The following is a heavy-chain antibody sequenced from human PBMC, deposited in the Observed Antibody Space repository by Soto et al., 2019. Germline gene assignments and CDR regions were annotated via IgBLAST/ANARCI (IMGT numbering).Heavy chain of an antibody. CDR1: GASFSGYY. V-gene: IGHV4-34*01. J-gene: IGHJ4*02. CDR2: IHHSGST. D-gene: IGHD6-6*01. Sequence: SDTVYLTCSVHGASFSGYYWSWIRQSPGKGLEWIGEIHHSGSTHYNPSLKSRLTFSIDESQSQFYMMLTSVTAADTALYFCARGHSTSGYDSWGQGSLVTVSS. CDR3: ARGHSTSGYDS.